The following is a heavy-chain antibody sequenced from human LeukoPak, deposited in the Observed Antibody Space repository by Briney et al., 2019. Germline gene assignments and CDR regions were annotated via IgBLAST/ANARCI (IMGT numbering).Heavy chain of an antibody. Sequence: GGSLRLSCVASGFNFRDYYMSWIRQAPGKGLEWLSYISNAGTTIYYSDSLKGRFTISRDNAKNSLYLQMNSLRAGDTAFYYCARDPGSSDTSGYFYPGKFTYWGQGSLVTVSS. CDR2: ISNAGTTI. CDR3: ARDPGSSDTSGYFYPGKFTY. D-gene: IGHD3-22*01. V-gene: IGHV3-11*01. CDR1: GFNFRDYY. J-gene: IGHJ4*02.